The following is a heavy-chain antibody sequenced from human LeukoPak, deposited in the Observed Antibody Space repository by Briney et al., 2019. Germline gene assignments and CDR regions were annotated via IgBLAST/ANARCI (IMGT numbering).Heavy chain of an antibody. CDR2: ISAYNGNT. CDR1: GYTFTSYG. J-gene: IGHJ4*02. Sequence: GASVKVSCKASGYTFTSYGISWVRQAPGQGLEWMGWISAYNGNTNYAQKLQGRVTITTDTSTSTAYMELRSLRSDDTAVYYCATTSGYSGYDWLDYWGQGTLVTVSS. CDR3: ATTSGYSGYDWLDY. V-gene: IGHV1-18*01. D-gene: IGHD5-12*01.